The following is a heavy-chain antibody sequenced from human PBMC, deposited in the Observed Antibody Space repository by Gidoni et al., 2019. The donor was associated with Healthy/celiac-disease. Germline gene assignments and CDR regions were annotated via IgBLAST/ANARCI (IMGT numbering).Heavy chain of an antibody. V-gene: IGHV3-33*01. CDR3: ARSERYYYDSSGYPTFYYYGMDV. CDR1: GFTFSSYG. CDR2: IWYDGSNK. Sequence: QVQLVESGGGVVQPGRSLRLSCAASGFTFSSYGMPWVRQAPGKGLEWVAVIWYDGSNKYYADSVKGRFTISRDNSKNTLYLQMNSLRAEDTAVYYCARSERYYYDSSGYPTFYYYGMDVWGQGTTVTVSS. D-gene: IGHD3-22*01. J-gene: IGHJ6*02.